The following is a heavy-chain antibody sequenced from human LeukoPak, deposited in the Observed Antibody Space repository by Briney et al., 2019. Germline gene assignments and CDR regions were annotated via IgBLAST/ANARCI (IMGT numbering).Heavy chain of an antibody. CDR3: ARLRAGDAFDI. Sequence: PSETLSLTCTVSGGSISSYYWSWIRQPPGKGLEWIGYIYYSGSTNYNPSLKSRVTISVDTSKNQFFLKLSSVTAADTAVYYCARLRAGDAFDIWGQGTMVTVSS. D-gene: IGHD6-19*01. CDR2: IYYSGST. J-gene: IGHJ3*02. V-gene: IGHV4-59*08. CDR1: GGSISSYY.